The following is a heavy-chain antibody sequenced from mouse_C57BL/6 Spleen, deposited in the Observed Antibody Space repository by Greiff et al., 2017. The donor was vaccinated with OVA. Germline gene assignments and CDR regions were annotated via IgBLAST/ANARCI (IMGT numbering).Heavy chain of an antibody. CDR2: FDPEDGET. V-gene: IGHV14-2*01. CDR3: ASYYYGSSYWFAY. Sequence: VQLQQSGAELVKPGASVKLSCTASGFNIKDYYMHWVKQRTEQGLEWIGRFDPEDGETKYDPKFQGKATITADTSSNTAYLQLSSLTSEDTAVYYCASYYYGSSYWFAYWGQGTLVTVSA. D-gene: IGHD1-1*01. J-gene: IGHJ3*01. CDR1: GFNIKDYY.